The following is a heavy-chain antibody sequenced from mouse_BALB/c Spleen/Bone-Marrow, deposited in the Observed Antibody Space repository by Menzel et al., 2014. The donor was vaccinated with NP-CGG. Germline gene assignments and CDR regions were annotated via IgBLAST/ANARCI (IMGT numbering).Heavy chain of an antibody. CDR3: ARWHYGNYYYAMDY. V-gene: IGHV1-9*01. CDR2: FLPGSGSF. J-gene: IGHJ4*01. D-gene: IGHD2-1*01. CDR1: GYTFSSYW. Sequence: QVHVKQSGAELMKPGASVKISCKATGYTFSSYWLEWVIQRPGHGLEWIGEFLPGSGSFNYNEKFKGKATFTADTSSNIAYMQLSSLTSEDSAVYYCARWHYGNYYYAMDYWGQGTSVTVSS.